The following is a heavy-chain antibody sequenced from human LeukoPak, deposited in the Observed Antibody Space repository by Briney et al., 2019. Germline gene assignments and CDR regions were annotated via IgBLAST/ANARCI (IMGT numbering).Heavy chain of an antibody. Sequence: ASVKVSCKASGYTFTGYYMHWVRQAPGQGLEWMGWINPNSGGTNYAQKFQGRVTMTRNTSISTAYMELSSLRSEDTAVYYCARGIYDSSGYYYYYYYMDVWGKGTTVTISS. V-gene: IGHV1-2*02. CDR3: ARGIYDSSGYYYYYYYMDV. J-gene: IGHJ6*03. D-gene: IGHD3-22*01. CDR1: GYTFTGYY. CDR2: INPNSGGT.